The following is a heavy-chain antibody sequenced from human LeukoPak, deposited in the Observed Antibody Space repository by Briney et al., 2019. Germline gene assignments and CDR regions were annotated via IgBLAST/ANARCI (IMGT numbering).Heavy chain of an antibody. J-gene: IGHJ4*02. CDR3: ARGYQLLSSADYFDY. Sequence: SETLSLTCTVSGGSISSYYWSWIRQPPGKGLEWIGYIYYSGSTNYNPSLKSRVTISVDTSKNQFSLKLSSVTAADTAVYYCARGYQLLSSADYFDYWGQGTLVTVSS. V-gene: IGHV4-59*01. D-gene: IGHD2-2*01. CDR2: IYYSGST. CDR1: GGSISSYY.